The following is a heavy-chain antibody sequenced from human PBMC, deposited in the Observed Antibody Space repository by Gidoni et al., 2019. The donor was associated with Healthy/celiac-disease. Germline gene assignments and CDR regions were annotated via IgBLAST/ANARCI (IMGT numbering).Heavy chain of an antibody. CDR1: GFTFDDYA. CDR3: AKDKAPKIIAAAGSLDY. Sequence: EVQLVESGGVVVQPGGSLRLSCAASGFTFDDYAMHWVRQAPGKGLGGVSLISWDGGSTYYADSVKGRFTISRDNSKNSLYLQMNSLRAEDTALYYCAKDKAPKIIAAAGSLDYWGQGTLVTVSS. J-gene: IGHJ4*02. V-gene: IGHV3-43D*03. D-gene: IGHD6-13*01. CDR2: ISWDGGST.